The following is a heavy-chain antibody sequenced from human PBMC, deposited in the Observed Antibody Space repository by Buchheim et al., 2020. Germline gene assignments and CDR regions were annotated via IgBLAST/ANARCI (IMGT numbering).Heavy chain of an antibody. Sequence: QVQLVESGGGVVQPGRSLRLSCAASGFTFSGYALHWVRQAPGKGLEWVAVISYDGSTTYYLDSVKGRFTISRDNSKNTLDLQMISLRSEDTGVYYCAGPSRAEREQQRLFDYWGQGTL. V-gene: IGHV3-30-3*01. CDR1: GFTFSGYA. CDR3: AGPSRAEREQQRLFDY. J-gene: IGHJ4*02. CDR2: ISYDGSTT. D-gene: IGHD6-13*01.